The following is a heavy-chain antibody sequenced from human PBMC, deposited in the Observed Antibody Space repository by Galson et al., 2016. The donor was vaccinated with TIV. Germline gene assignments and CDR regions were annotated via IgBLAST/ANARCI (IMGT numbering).Heavy chain of an antibody. Sequence: SETLSLTCGVYGGSFSGYCWSWIRQPPGKGLEWIGEINHSGSTNYNPSLKSRVTISLDTSKNQFSLKLSSVTAADTAVYYCARGGRDGYNYVPEKAIDSWGQGTRVTVSS. CDR3: ARGGRDGYNYVPEKAIDS. V-gene: IGHV4-34*01. D-gene: IGHD5-24*01. J-gene: IGHJ4*02. CDR1: GGSFSGYC. CDR2: INHSGST.